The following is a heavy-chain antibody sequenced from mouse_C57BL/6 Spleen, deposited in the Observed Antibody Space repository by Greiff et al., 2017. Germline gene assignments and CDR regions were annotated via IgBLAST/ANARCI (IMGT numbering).Heavy chain of an antibody. CDR1: GYTFTDYN. CDR3: ARRGIYYYTYYYAMDY. D-gene: IGHD1-1*01. J-gene: IGHJ4*01. V-gene: IGHV1-18*01. Sequence: VQLQQSGPELVKPGASVKIPCKASGYTFTDYNMDWVKQSHGKSLEWIGDINPNNGGTIYNQKFKGKATLTVDKSSSTAYMELRSLTSEDTTVYYCARRGIYYYTYYYAMDYWGQGTSVTVSS. CDR2: INPNNGGT.